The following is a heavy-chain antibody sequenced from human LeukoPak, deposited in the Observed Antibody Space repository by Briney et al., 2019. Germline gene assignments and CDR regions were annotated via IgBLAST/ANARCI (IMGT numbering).Heavy chain of an antibody. CDR2: ISWNSGSI. D-gene: IGHD6-13*01. Sequence: GGSLRLSCAASGFTFDDYAMHWVRQAPGKGLEWVSGISWNSGSIGYADSVKGRFTISRDNAKNSLYLQMNSLRAEDTALYYCAKDTSTSIAAAGDYWGQGTLVTVSS. V-gene: IGHV3-9*01. CDR1: GFTFDDYA. J-gene: IGHJ4*02. CDR3: AKDTSTSIAAAGDY.